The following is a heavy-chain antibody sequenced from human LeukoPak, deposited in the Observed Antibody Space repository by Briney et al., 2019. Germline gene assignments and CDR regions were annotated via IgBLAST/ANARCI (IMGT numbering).Heavy chain of an antibody. CDR3: ARDHCSGGSCYSGIYYYYYGMDV. CDR2: IIPIFGTA. D-gene: IGHD2-15*01. J-gene: IGHJ6*02. V-gene: IGHV1-69*13. CDR1: GGTFSSYA. Sequence: SVKVSCKASGGTFSSYAISWVRQAPGQGLEWMGGIIPIFGTANYAQKFQGRVTITADGSTSTAYMELSSLRSEDTAVYYCARDHCSGGSCYSGIYYYYYGMDVWGQGTTVTVSS.